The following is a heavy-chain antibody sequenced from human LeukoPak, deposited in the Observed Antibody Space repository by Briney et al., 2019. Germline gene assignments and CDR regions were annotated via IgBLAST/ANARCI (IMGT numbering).Heavy chain of an antibody. CDR3: ARSRGGYCSSTSCYALRSGELYYFDY. Sequence: GESLKISCKGSGYSFTSYWIGWVRQMPGKGLEWMGIIYPGDSDTRYSPSFQGQVTISADKSISTAYLQWSSLKASDTAMYYCARSRGGYCSSTSCYALRSGELYYFDYWGQGTLVTVSS. J-gene: IGHJ4*02. V-gene: IGHV5-51*01. CDR2: IYPGDSDT. CDR1: GYSFTSYW. D-gene: IGHD2-2*01.